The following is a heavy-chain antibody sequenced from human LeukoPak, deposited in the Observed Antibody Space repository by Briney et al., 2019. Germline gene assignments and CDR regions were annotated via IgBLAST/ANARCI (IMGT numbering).Heavy chain of an antibody. V-gene: IGHV1-8*01. CDR1: GYTFTSYD. CDR3: ARGLHYDFWSGYYHAFDI. CDR2: MNPNSGNT. D-gene: IGHD3-3*01. J-gene: IGHJ3*02. Sequence: ASVKVSCKASGYTFTSYDINWVRQATGQRLEWMGWMNPNSGNTGYAQKFQGRVTMTRNTSISTAYMELSSLRSEDTAVYYCARGLHYDFWSGYYHAFDIWGQGTMVTVSS.